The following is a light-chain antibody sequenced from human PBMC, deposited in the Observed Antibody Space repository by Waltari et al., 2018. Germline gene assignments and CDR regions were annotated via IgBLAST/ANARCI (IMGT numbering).Light chain of an antibody. CDR3: QQFYSIPLA. V-gene: IGKV4-1*01. CDR2: RAS. CDR1: QSILYIPNNKNY. Sequence: DIVMTQSPDSLAVSLGERATMHCKSSQSILYIPNNKNYLAWYQHRPGQPPKVVVSRASTREPGVPDRFSGSGSGTDFTLTISSLQAEDVAVYYCQQFYSIPLAFGRGTRVEIK. J-gene: IGKJ4*01.